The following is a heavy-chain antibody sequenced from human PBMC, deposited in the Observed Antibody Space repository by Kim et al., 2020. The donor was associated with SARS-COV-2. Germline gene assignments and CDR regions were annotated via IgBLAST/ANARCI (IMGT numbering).Heavy chain of an antibody. CDR3: AKYSSNWFDRHSEYFQL. CDR1: GFTFGNFA. J-gene: IGHJ1*01. V-gene: IGHV3-23*01. CDR2: TGGRDGRT. D-gene: IGHD6-13*01. Sequence: GGSLRLSCAASGFTFGNFAMSWVRQAPGKGLEWVSGTGGRDGRTFYADSVKGRFIISRDNSQNTLYLQMNSLRGEDTAVYHCAKYSSNWFDRHSEYFQLWGQGTLVTVSS.